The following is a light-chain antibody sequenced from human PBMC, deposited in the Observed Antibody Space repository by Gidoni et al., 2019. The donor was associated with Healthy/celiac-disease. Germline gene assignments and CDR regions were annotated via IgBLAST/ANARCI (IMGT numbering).Light chain of an antibody. CDR1: KLGDKY. V-gene: IGLV3-1*01. CDR3: QTWDSSTVV. Sequence: SYELTQPPSVSVSPGQTAIITCSGAKLGDKYACWYQQKPGQSPVLVIYQDTKRPSAIPERFSGSNSGNTATLTISGTQAMDEADYYCQTWDSSTVVFGGGTQLTVL. J-gene: IGLJ2*01. CDR2: QDT.